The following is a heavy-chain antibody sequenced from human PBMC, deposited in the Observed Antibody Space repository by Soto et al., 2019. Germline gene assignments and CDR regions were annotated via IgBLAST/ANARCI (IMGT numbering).Heavy chain of an antibody. CDR3: ASGPDSYDISGYFEP. D-gene: IGHD3-22*01. J-gene: IGHJ5*02. CDR2: MSYSGPN. V-gene: IGHV4-31*03. CDR1: GGSISSGGYF. Sequence: QVQLQESGPGLVKPSQTLSLTCTVSGGSISSGGYFWSWIRQRPGKDLEWIGYMSYSGPNHYNPSLKSRATISVATPENQFFLKLSSVTAADTAVYFCASGPDSYDISGYFEPWGQGTLVTVSS.